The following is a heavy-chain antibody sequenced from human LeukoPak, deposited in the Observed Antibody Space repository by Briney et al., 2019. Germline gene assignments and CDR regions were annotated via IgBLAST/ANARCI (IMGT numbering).Heavy chain of an antibody. D-gene: IGHD4-23*01. CDR3: TTQMIYGGKIWDY. Sequence: GGSLRLSCAASGFTFSNAWMSWVRQAPGKGLEWVGRIKSKTDGGTTDYAAPVKGRFTISRDDSKNTLYLQMNSLKTEDAAVYYCTTQMIYGGKIWDYWGQGTLVTVSS. V-gene: IGHV3-15*01. J-gene: IGHJ4*02. CDR2: IKSKTDGGTT. CDR1: GFTFSNAW.